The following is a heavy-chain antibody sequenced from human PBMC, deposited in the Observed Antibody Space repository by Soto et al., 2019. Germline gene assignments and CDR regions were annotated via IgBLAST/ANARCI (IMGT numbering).Heavy chain of an antibody. CDR2: INPNSGGT. J-gene: IGHJ6*02. D-gene: IGHD5-12*01. V-gene: IGHV1-2*04. CDR1: GYTFTGYY. CDR3: ARAPAARVGGYSGYDWSPYYYYGMDV. Sequence: QVQLVQSGAEVKKPGASVKVSCKASGYTFTGYYMHWVRQAPGQGLEWMGWINPNSGGTNYAQKFQGWVTMTRDTSISTAYMELSRLRSDDTAVYYCARAPAARVGGYSGYDWSPYYYYGMDVWGQGTTVTVSS.